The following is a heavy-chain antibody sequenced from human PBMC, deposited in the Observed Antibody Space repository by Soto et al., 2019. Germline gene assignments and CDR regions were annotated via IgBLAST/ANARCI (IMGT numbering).Heavy chain of an antibody. V-gene: IGHV3-23*01. D-gene: IGHD3-16*02. CDR3: AKWGYDYVWGSYRSDAFDI. Sequence: PGGSLRLSCAASGFTFSSYAMSWVRQAPGKGLEWVSAISGSGGSTYYADSVKGRFTISRDNSKNTLYLQMNSLRAEDTAVYYCAKWGYDYVWGSYRSDAFDIWGQGTMVTVSS. CDR1: GFTFSSYA. J-gene: IGHJ3*02. CDR2: ISGSGGST.